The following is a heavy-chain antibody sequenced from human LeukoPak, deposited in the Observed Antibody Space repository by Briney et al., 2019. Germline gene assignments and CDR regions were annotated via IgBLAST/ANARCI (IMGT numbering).Heavy chain of an antibody. CDR3: VRLVSGYPNWFDP. V-gene: IGHV3-11*01. Sequence: GGSLRLSCAASGFSFRDYYMSWIRQAPGKGLEWVSYISDSAGTIYYADSVKGRFTISRDNAKNTLYLQMNSLRVEDTAVYYCVRLVSGYPNWFDPWGQGTLVTVSS. CDR2: ISDSAGTI. J-gene: IGHJ5*02. CDR1: GFSFRDYY. D-gene: IGHD3-3*01.